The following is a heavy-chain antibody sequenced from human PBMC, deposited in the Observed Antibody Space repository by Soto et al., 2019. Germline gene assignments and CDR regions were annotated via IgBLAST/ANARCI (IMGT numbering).Heavy chain of an antibody. CDR2: IRSKANSYAT. J-gene: IGHJ4*02. V-gene: IGHV3-73*01. CDR1: GFTFSGSA. CDR3: TSHDTAVAGTVDY. D-gene: IGHD6-19*01. Sequence: GGSLRLSCAASGFTFSGSAMHWVRQASGKGLEWVGRIRSKANSYATAYAASVKGRFTISRDDSKNTAYLQMNSLKTEDTAVYYCTSHDTAVAGTVDYWGQGTLVTVSS.